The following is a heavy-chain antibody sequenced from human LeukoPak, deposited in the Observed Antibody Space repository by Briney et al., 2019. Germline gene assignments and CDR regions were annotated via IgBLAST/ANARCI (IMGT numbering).Heavy chain of an antibody. CDR2: IYSGGST. CDR3: ARKGDYGDYFDY. J-gene: IGHJ4*02. Sequence: GGSLRPSCAASGFTVSSNYMSWVRQAPGKGLEWVSVIYSGGSTYYADSVKGRFTISRDNSKNTLYLQMNSLRAEDTAVYYCARKGDYGDYFDYWGQGTLVTVSS. CDR1: GFTVSSNY. V-gene: IGHV3-53*01. D-gene: IGHD4-17*01.